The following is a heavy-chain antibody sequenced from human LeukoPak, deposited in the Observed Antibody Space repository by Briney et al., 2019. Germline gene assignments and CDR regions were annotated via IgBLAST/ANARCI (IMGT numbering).Heavy chain of an antibody. CDR2: IKQDGSQK. D-gene: IGHD3-10*01. CDR1: GFTFSSYW. Sequence: GGSLRLSCAASGFTFSSYWMSWVRQVPGKALEWVANIKQDGSQKYYVDSVKGRFTISRDNAKNSLFMQMNSLRVEDTAVYYCAREGMGLWFGELAAFDYWGQGTLVTVSS. V-gene: IGHV3-7*01. J-gene: IGHJ4*02. CDR3: AREGMGLWFGELAAFDY.